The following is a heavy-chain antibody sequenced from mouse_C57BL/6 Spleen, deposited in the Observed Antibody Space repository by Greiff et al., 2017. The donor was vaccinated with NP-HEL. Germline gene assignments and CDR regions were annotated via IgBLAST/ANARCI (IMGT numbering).Heavy chain of an antibody. D-gene: IGHD2-5*01. J-gene: IGHJ2*01. CDR3: AREDYYSNLFDY. CDR1: GYTFTSYW. CDR2: IYPGSGST. Sequence: QVQLQQPGAELVKPGASVKMSCKASGYTFTSYWITWVKQRPGQGLEWIGDIYPGSGSTNYNEKFKSKATLTVDTSSSTAYMQLSSLTSEDSAVYYCAREDYYSNLFDYWGQGTTLTVSS. V-gene: IGHV1-55*01.